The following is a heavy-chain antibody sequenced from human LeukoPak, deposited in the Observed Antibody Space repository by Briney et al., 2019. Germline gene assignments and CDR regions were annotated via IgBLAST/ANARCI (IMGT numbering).Heavy chain of an antibody. V-gene: IGHV3-74*01. J-gene: IGHJ4*02. Sequence: PGGSLRLSCAASGFTFSIYWMHWVRQAPGKGLVWVSRISPDGSSTNYADSVKGRFTISRDNARNILYLQMNSLRAEETAVYYWASNFAGSSRDYWGQGTLVTVSS. CDR2: ISPDGSST. CDR3: ASNFAGSSRDY. D-gene: IGHD6-13*01. CDR1: GFTFSIYW.